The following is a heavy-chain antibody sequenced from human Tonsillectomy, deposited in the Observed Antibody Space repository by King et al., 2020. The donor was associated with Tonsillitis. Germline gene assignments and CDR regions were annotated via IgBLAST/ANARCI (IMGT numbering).Heavy chain of an antibody. V-gene: IGHV3-11*05. CDR1: GFTFSDSY. J-gene: IGHJ6*03. CDR2: ISSGGNYT. Sequence: VQLVESGGGLVKPGGSLRLSGAASGFTFSDSYISWIRQAPGKGLEWVSDISSGGNYTSYADSVKGRFTISRDNAKNSLYLQMNSMRAEDTAVYYCARDRVGATVYYYYMDVWGKGTTVTVSS. D-gene: IGHD1-26*01. CDR3: ARDRVGATVYYYYMDV.